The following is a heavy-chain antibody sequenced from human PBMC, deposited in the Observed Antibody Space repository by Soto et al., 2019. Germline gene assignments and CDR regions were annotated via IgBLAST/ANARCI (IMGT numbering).Heavy chain of an antibody. V-gene: IGHV4-38-2*01. CDR1: GFSISSGYY. CDR2: IYHSGTT. CDR3: ARSPLTSSWYAGS. J-gene: IGHJ5*02. D-gene: IGHD6-13*01. Sequence: SETLSLTCVVSGFSISSGYYWGWIRQPPGQGLEWIGSIYHSGTTYYNPALKSRVTISLDTSRKQFSLRMTSVTAADPAVYYCARSPLTSSWYAGSWGQGILVT.